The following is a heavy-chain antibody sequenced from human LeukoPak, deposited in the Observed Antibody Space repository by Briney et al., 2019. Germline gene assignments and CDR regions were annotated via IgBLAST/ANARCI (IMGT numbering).Heavy chain of an antibody. CDR2: IRYDGSNK. J-gene: IGHJ4*02. Sequence: GGSLRLSCAASGFTFSSYGMHWVRQAPGKGLEWLSFIRYDGSNKYYADSVKGRFTISRDNSKNTLYLQMNSLRAEDTAVYYCAKELRGYSYGYSVPLGCWGQGTLVTVSS. D-gene: IGHD5-18*01. CDR1: GFTFSSYG. CDR3: AKELRGYSYGYSVPLGC. V-gene: IGHV3-30*02.